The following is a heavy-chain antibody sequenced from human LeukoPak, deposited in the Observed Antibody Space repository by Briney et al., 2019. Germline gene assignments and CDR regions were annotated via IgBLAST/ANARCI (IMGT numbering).Heavy chain of an antibody. CDR2: IIPIFGTA. Sequence: SVKVSCKASGGTFSSYAISWVRQAPGQGLEWMGGIIPIFGTANYAQKFQGRVTITADESTSTAYMELSSLRSEDTAVYYCARDLALLSDFWSGTHFDYWGQGTLVTVSS. CDR3: ARDLALLSDFWSGTHFDY. CDR1: GGTFSSYA. V-gene: IGHV1-69*13. D-gene: IGHD3-3*01. J-gene: IGHJ4*02.